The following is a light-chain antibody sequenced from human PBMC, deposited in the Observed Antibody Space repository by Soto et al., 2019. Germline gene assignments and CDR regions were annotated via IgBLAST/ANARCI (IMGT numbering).Light chain of an antibody. J-gene: IGKJ1*01. CDR3: QQYNTSPWT. CDR2: DAS. CDR1: QNIRTW. Sequence: DIQMTQSPSTLSASVGDRVTITCRASQNIRTWLAWYQQKPGKAPKLLIYDASSLKSGVPSRFSGGGSGTECPLTISSLQPDDFTTYYCQQYNTSPWTFGQGTKVDIK. V-gene: IGKV1-5*01.